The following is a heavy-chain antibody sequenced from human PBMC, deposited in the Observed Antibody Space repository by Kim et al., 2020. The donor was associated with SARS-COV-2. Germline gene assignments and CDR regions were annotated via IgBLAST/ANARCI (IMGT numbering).Heavy chain of an antibody. CDR2: INHDGST. CDR1: GGSFSGYY. CDR3: ARLPYYDCLTASYNGLDP. Sequence: SETLSLTCGVSGGSFSGYYWSWVRQPPGKGLEWIGEINHDGSTTYNPSLKSRVTLTIDMSKNQFALKVSSVTAADTAVYYCARLPYYDCLTASYNGLDPWGQGTRVSVST. J-gene: IGHJ5*02. V-gene: IGHV4-34*01. D-gene: IGHD3-9*01.